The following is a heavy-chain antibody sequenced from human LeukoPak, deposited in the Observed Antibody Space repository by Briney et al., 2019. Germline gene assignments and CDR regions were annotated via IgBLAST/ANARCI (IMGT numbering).Heavy chain of an antibody. Sequence: ASVEVSCKASGYTFTGCYMHWVRQAPGQGFEWMGWINPNSGGTNYAQKFQGRVTMTRDTSISTAYMELSRLRSDDTAVYYCARDPPSDCTNGVCYVFDYWGQGTLVTVSS. CDR2: INPNSGGT. V-gene: IGHV1-2*02. D-gene: IGHD2-8*01. CDR3: ARDPPSDCTNGVCYVFDY. CDR1: GYTFTGCY. J-gene: IGHJ4*02.